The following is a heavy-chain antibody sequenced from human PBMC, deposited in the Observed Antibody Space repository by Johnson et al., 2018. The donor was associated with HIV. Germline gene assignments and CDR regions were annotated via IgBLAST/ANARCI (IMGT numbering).Heavy chain of an antibody. J-gene: IGHJ3*02. CDR3: ASRPGGDFCSGGSCRPNPYDGFDI. CDR1: GFNFSGYW. V-gene: IGHV3-7*01. Sequence: VQLVESGGGLVQPGGSLRLSCAASGFNFSGYWMSWVRQAPGKGLEWVANIKQDGSEKYSADSVQGRFTISRDNAKNSLYLQMNSLRAEDTAVYYCASRPGGDFCSGGSCRPNPYDGFDIWGQGTKVTVSS. CDR2: IKQDGSEK. D-gene: IGHD2-15*01.